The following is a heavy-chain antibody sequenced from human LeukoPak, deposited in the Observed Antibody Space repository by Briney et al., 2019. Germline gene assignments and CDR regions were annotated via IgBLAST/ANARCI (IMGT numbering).Heavy chain of an antibody. D-gene: IGHD4-17*01. CDR3: ARGPVTKFEI. V-gene: IGHV3-53*01. Sequence: GGSLRLSCAASGFTVSSNYMSWVRQAPGKGLEWISVTYSGGTTYYADSVKGRFTIPRDNSNNTLYLQMHSLRAEDTAVYYCARGPVTKFEIWGQGTILTVSS. J-gene: IGHJ3*02. CDR2: TYSGGTT. CDR1: GFTVSSNY.